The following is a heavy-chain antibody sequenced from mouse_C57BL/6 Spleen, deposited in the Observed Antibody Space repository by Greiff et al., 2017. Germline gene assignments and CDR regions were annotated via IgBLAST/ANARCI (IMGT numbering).Heavy chain of an antibody. Sequence: EVMLVESAGCFVKSGGSLSHPCAAPVFSCSDYGLHLVRPAPEKGLEWVAYISSGSSTIYYADTLKGRFTISRDNAKNTLFLQMTSLRSEDTAMYYCAREGYYCSARRWGQVTPPSDSS. CDR2: ISSGSSTI. CDR3: AREGYYCSARR. J-gene: IGHJ2*01. D-gene: IGHD1-1*01. V-gene: IGHV5-17*01. CDR1: VFSCSDYG.